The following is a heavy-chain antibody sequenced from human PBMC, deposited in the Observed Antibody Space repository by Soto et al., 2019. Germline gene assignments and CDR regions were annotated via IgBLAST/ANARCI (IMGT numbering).Heavy chain of an antibody. CDR2: VRGRDGST. V-gene: IGHV3-23*01. CDR1: GFTFTTFD. CDR3: AKGALLDY. Sequence: EVQLLESGGGLVQPGASLRLSCAASGFTFTTFDMSWARQAPGKGLEWVSVVRGRDGSTSYADSLKGRFTISKDSSKNTLYLQMNSLRAEDTALYYCAKGALLDYWGQGTLVTVSS. J-gene: IGHJ4*02.